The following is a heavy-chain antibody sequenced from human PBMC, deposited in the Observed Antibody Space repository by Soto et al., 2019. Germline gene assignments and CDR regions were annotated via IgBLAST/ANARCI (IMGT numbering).Heavy chain of an antibody. CDR1: GFTFSGYA. CDR2: ISGGGGST. Sequence: EVQLLESGGGLVQPGGSLRLSCAASGFTFSGYAMSWVRQAPGRGLGWVSSISGGGGSTYYAESVKGRLTISRDNSKSTLYLQMNSLRAEDTAVYYCAKVLGDGSGGYYYYYGMDVWGQGTTVTVSS. V-gene: IGHV3-23*01. CDR3: AKVLGDGSGGYYYYYGMDV. J-gene: IGHJ6*02. D-gene: IGHD3-10*01.